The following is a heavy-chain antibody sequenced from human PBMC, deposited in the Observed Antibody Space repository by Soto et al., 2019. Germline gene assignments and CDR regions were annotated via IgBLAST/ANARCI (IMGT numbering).Heavy chain of an antibody. CDR3: TRGHPSGISLLMDV. J-gene: IGHJ6*02. Sequence: EVQLVESGGAVVQPGRSLRLSCSASGFTFRDYAMSWVRQAPGKGLEWVGFIRAIAFVGTTEYAASVTGRFTISRDDSKNIAYLEMNNLKTEDTAVYYCTRGHPSGISLLMDVWGQGTTVIVSS. CDR1: GFTFRDYA. D-gene: IGHD1-26*01. V-gene: IGHV3-49*04. CDR2: IRAIAFVGTT.